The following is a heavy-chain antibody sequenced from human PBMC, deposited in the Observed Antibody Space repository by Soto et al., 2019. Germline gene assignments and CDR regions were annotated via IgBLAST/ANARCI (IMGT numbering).Heavy chain of an antibody. J-gene: IGHJ6*02. CDR2: IDWDDDK. V-gene: IGHV2-70*01. CDR3: ARIAHGSGRPGYYYGMDV. CDR1: GFSLSTSGMC. D-gene: IGHD3-10*01. Sequence: SGPTLVNPTQTLTLTCTFSGFSLSTSGMCVSWIRQPPGKALEWLALIDWDDDKYYSTSLKTRLTISKDTSKNQVVLTMTNMDPVDTATYYCARIAHGSGRPGYYYGMDVWGQGTTVTVSS.